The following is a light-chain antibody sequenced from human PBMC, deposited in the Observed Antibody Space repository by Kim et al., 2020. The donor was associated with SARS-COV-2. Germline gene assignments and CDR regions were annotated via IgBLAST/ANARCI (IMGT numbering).Light chain of an antibody. CDR3: QVWDSSSDHPWV. Sequence: PGKTARFTCGGNNIGSKSVHWYQQKPGQAPVLVIYYDSDRPSGIPERFSGSNSGNTATLTISRVEAGDEADYYCQVWDSSSDHPWVFGGGTQLTVL. V-gene: IGLV3-21*04. CDR1: NIGSKS. J-gene: IGLJ3*02. CDR2: YDS.